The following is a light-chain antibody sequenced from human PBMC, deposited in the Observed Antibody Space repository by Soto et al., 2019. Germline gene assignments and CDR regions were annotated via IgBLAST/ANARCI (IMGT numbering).Light chain of an antibody. CDR1: QSVISY. J-gene: IGKJ1*01. CDR3: QQRSNWPPTWT. Sequence: EIVLTQSPATLSLSPGERATLSCRASQSVISYLAWYQQKPGQAPRLHIYDASKRATGIPARFSGSGSGTDFTLTISSLEPEDFAVYYCQQRSNWPPTWTFGQGTKVEIK. CDR2: DAS. V-gene: IGKV3-11*01.